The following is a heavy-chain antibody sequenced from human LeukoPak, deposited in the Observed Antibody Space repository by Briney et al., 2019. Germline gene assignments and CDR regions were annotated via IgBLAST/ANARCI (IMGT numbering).Heavy chain of an antibody. CDR2: IKSKTDGGTT. Sequence: XAPXXGLEWVXRIKSKTDGGTTDYAAPVKGRFTISRDDSKNTLYLQMNSLKTEDTAVYYCTTDFYGSSQGSFDYWGQGTLVTVSS. V-gene: IGHV3-15*01. CDR3: TTDFYGSSQGSFDY. D-gene: IGHD3-10*01. J-gene: IGHJ4*02.